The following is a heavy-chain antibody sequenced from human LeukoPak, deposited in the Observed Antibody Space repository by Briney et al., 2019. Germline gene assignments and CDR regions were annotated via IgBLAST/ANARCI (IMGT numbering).Heavy chain of an antibody. D-gene: IGHD3-22*01. V-gene: IGHV1-18*01. J-gene: IGHJ5*02. Sequence: ASVKVSCKASGYTFLSYGISWVRQAPGQGLEWMGWISAYNGNTNFAQKLQGRVTITRDTSASTAYMELSSLRSEDTAVYYCATGLGSSRLYDTATWGQGTLVTVSS. CDR1: GYTFLSYG. CDR2: ISAYNGNT. CDR3: ATGLGSSRLYDTAT.